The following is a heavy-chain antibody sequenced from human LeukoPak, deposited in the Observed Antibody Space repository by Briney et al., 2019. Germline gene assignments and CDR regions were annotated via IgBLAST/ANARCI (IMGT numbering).Heavy chain of an antibody. J-gene: IGHJ4*02. Sequence: GGSLRLSCAASGFTFSSYAMSWVRQAPGKGLEWVSAISGSGGSTYYADSVKGRFTISRDNSKNALYLQMNSLRAEDTAVYYCAKNTEDSSGYCYPHPSYYFDYWGQGTLVTVSS. V-gene: IGHV3-23*01. CDR3: AKNTEDSSGYCYPHPSYYFDY. CDR1: GFTFSSYA. CDR2: ISGSGGST. D-gene: IGHD3-22*01.